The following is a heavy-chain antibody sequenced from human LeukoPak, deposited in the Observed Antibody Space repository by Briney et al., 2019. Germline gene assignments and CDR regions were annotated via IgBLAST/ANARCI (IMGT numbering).Heavy chain of an antibody. V-gene: IGHV4-59*01. Sequence: SETLSLTCNVSGGSISGYHWSWIRQPPGKGLEWLGYIYYSGSSNYNPSLKSRVTMSADTSKNQFSLKLSSVTAADTAVYYCARVPRSYYYYYYMDVWGKGTTVTVSS. CDR3: ARVPRSYYYYYYMDV. CDR1: GGSISGYH. J-gene: IGHJ6*03. CDR2: IYYSGSS.